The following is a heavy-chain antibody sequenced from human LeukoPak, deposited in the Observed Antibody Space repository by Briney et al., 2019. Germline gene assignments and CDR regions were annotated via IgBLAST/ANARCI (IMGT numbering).Heavy chain of an antibody. J-gene: IGHJ4*02. CDR3: ARVGMGVPAATETYYFDY. CDR2: IYYSGST. Sequence: SETLSLTCAVYGGSFSGYYWSWIRQHPGKGLEWIGYIYYSGSTYYNPSLKSRVTISVDTSKNQFSLKLSSVTAADTAVYYCARVGMGVPAATETYYFDYWGQGTLVTVSS. D-gene: IGHD2-2*01. CDR1: GGSFSGYY. V-gene: IGHV4-31*11.